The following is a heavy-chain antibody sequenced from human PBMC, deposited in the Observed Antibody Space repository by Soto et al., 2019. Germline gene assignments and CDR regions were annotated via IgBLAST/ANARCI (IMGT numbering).Heavy chain of an antibody. D-gene: IGHD3-22*01. Sequence: PGESLKISCKGSGYSFTSYWIGWVRQMPGKGLEWMGIIYPGDSDTRYSPSFQGQVTISADKSISTAYLQWSSLKASDTAMYYCARQVKNYYDSSGYYSAPNWFDPWGQGTLVTSPQ. CDR2: IYPGDSDT. J-gene: IGHJ5*02. V-gene: IGHV5-51*01. CDR1: GYSFTSYW. CDR3: ARQVKNYYDSSGYYSAPNWFDP.